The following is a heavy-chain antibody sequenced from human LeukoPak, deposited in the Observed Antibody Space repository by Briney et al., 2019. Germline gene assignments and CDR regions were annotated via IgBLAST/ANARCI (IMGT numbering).Heavy chain of an antibody. CDR3: ARSYYYGSGSYHNWFDP. D-gene: IGHD3-10*01. Sequence: SGPALVKPTQTLTLTCTFSGFSLSTSGVCVSWIRQPPGKALEWLALIDWDDDKYYSTSLKTRLTISKDTSKNQVVLTMTNMDPVDTATYYCARSYYYGSGSYHNWFDPWGQGTLVTVSS. CDR2: IDWDDDK. J-gene: IGHJ5*02. CDR1: GFSLSTSGVC. V-gene: IGHV2-70*01.